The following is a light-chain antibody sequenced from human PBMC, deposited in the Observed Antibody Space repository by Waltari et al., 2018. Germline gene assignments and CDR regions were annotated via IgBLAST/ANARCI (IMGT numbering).Light chain of an antibody. CDR1: QSVSHH. J-gene: IGKJ2*01. CDR2: GVI. Sequence: DLQLTHSPSSLSASVAVIGTITCRARQSVSHHLNWYQQQPGKAPTLLIFGVINLQSGVPSRFSGSGSETEFTLTISSLQPEDFATYYCQDSHNMNNFGQGTKLEIK. V-gene: IGKV1-39*01. CDR3: QDSHNMNN.